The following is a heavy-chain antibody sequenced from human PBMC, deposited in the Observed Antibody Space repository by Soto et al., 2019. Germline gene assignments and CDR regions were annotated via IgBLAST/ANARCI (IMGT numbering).Heavy chain of an antibody. CDR3: ARRCGGSCYSDYYYYGMDV. V-gene: IGHV1-69*13. CDR2: IIPIFGTA. CDR1: GGTFSSYA. J-gene: IGHJ6*02. D-gene: IGHD2-15*01. Sequence: SVKVSCKASGGTFSSYAISWVRQAPGQGLEWMGGIIPIFGTANYAQKFQGRVTITADESTSTAYMELSSLRSEDTAAYYCARRCGGSCYSDYYYYGMDVWGQGTTVTVSS.